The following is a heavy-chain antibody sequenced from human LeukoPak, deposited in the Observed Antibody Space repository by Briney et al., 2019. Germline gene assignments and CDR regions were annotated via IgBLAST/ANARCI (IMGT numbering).Heavy chain of an antibody. D-gene: IGHD3-22*01. CDR1: GGTFSSYA. J-gene: IGHJ4*02. CDR2: IIPNFGTA. V-gene: IGHV1-69*01. Sequence: SVKVSCTASGGTFSSYAISWVRQAPGQGLEWMGGIIPNFGTANYAQKFQGRVTITADESTSTAYMELSSLRSEDTAVYYCARAYYDSSGYFHEKYYFDYWGQGTLVTVSS. CDR3: ARAYYDSSGYFHEKYYFDY.